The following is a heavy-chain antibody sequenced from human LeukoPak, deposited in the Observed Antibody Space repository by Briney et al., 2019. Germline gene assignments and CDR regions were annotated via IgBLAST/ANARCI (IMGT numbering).Heavy chain of an antibody. J-gene: IGHJ3*02. Sequence: PSEILSLTCAVSGYSSSSGYYWGWIRQPPGKGLEWIGSIYHSGSTYYNPSLKSRVTISVDTSKNQFSLKLSSVTAADTAVYYCARQVGAYAFDIWGQGTMVTVSS. V-gene: IGHV4-38-2*01. D-gene: IGHD1-26*01. CDR1: GYSSSSGYY. CDR3: ARQVGAYAFDI. CDR2: IYHSGST.